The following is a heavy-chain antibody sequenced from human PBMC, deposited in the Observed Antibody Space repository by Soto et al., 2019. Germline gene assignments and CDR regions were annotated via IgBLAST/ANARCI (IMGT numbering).Heavy chain of an antibody. V-gene: IGHV4-31*03. CDR3: ARDAHYYGSGSYYTHFDY. CDR2: IYYSGST. D-gene: IGHD3-10*01. CDR1: GGSISSGGYY. J-gene: IGHJ4*02. Sequence: QVQLQESGPGLVKPSQTLSLTCTVSGGSISSGGYYWSWIRQHPGKGLEWIGYIYYSGSTYYNPSLKSRVTISVVTSKNQFSLKLSFVTAAETAVYYCARDAHYYGSGSYYTHFDYWGQGTLVTVSS.